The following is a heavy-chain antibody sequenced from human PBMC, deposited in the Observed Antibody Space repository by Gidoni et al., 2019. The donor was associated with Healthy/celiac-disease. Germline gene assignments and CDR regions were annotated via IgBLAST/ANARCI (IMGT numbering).Heavy chain of an antibody. CDR2: IWYDGSNK. J-gene: IGHJ4*02. D-gene: IGHD5-12*01. Sequence: QVQLVESGGGVVKPGRSLRLSCAASGFTFSSYGMHWVRQAPGKGLEWVAVIWYDGSNKYYADSVKGRFTISRDNSKNTLYLQMNSLRAEDTAVYYCARDLGYVVLDYWGQGTLVTVSS. CDR3: ARDLGYVVLDY. CDR1: GFTFSSYG. V-gene: IGHV3-33*01.